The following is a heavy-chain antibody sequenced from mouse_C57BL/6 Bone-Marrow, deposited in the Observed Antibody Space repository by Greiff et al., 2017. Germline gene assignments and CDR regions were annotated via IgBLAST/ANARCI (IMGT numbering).Heavy chain of an antibody. D-gene: IGHD3-3*01. J-gene: IGHJ3*01. CDR3: ARKGRFAY. V-gene: IGHV2-2*01. Sequence: VQLQQSGPGLVQPSQSLSITCTVSGFSLTSYGVHWVRQSPGKGLEWLGVIWSGGSTDYNAAFISRLSISKDNSKSQVFFKMNILQADDTAIYYCARKGRFAYWGQGTLVTVSA. CDR2: IWSGGST. CDR1: GFSLTSYG.